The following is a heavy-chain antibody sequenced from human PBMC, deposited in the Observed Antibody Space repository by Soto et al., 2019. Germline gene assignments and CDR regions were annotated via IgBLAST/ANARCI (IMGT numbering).Heavy chain of an antibody. Sequence: QVQLVQSGAEEKKPGASVKVSCKASGYTFTSYAMHWVRQAPGQRLEWMGWINAGNGHTKYSQKFQGRVTITRDTSASTACMELSSLRSEDTAVYYCAREHRYSLFDYWGQGTLVTVSS. D-gene: IGHD1-1*01. J-gene: IGHJ4*02. CDR1: GYTFTSYA. V-gene: IGHV1-3*05. CDR2: INAGNGHT. CDR3: AREHRYSLFDY.